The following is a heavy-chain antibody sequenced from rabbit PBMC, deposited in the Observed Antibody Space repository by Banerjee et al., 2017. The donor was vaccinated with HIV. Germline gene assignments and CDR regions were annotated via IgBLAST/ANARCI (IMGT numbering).Heavy chain of an antibody. V-gene: IGHV1S45*01. CDR3: ARDVVGDSVSYFKL. Sequence: QEQLEESGGDLVKPEGSLTLTCKASGFSFSSSYYMCWVRQAPGKGLEWIACIYTGSSGRTYYASWAKGRFTISKTSSTTVTLQMTSLTAADTATYFCARDVVGDSVSYFKLWGPGTLVTVS. J-gene: IGHJ4*01. D-gene: IGHD7-1*01. CDR2: IYTGSSGRT. CDR1: GFSFSSSYY.